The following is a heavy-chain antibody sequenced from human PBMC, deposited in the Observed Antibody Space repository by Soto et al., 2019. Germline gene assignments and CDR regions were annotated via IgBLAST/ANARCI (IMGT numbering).Heavy chain of an antibody. V-gene: IGHV1-46*01. J-gene: IGHJ4*02. CDR3: VRQYCSGGSCYTLDY. Sequence: ASVKVSCKASGYTFTSYFMHWVRQAPGQGLEWMGIINPSGGSTSYAQKFQGRVTMTRDTSTSTVYMELSSLRSEDTAVYYCVRQYCSGGSCYTLDYWGQGTLVTVSS. D-gene: IGHD2-15*01. CDR1: GYTFTSYF. CDR2: INPSGGST.